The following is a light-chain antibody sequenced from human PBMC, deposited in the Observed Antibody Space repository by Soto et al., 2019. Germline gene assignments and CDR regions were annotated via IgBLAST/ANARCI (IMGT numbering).Light chain of an antibody. CDR3: QAWDSSTYA. CDR1: KLGDKY. CDR2: QDS. J-gene: IGLJ1*01. Sequence: SYELTQPPSVSVSPGQTASITCSGDKLGDKYACWYQQKPGQSPVLVIYQDSKRPSGIPERFSGSNSGNTATLTISGTQAMDEADYYCQAWDSSTYAFGTGTKV. V-gene: IGLV3-1*01.